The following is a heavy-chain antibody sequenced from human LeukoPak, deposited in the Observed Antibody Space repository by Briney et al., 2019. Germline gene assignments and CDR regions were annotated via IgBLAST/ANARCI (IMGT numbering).Heavy chain of an antibody. D-gene: IGHD3-16*01. J-gene: IGHJ5*02. V-gene: IGHV4-34*01. Sequence: PSETLSLTCAVYGGSFSGYYWSWIRQPPGKGLEWIGEINHSGSTNYNPSLKSRVTISVDKSKNQFSLKLSSVTAADTAVYYCARPRHRPRLLSYNWFDPWGQGTLVTVSS. CDR3: ARPRHRPRLLSYNWFDP. CDR2: INHSGST. CDR1: GGSFSGYY.